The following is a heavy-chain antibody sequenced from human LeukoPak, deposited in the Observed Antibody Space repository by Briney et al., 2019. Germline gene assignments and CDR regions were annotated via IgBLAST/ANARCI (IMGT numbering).Heavy chain of an antibody. J-gene: IGHJ4*02. Sequence: ASVKVSCKASGYTFTGYYMHWVRQAPGQGLEWMGWINPNSGGTNCAQKFQGRVTMTRDTSISTAYMELSRLRSDDTAVYYCASTFGYCSSTSCYTGGYYFDYWDQGTLVTVSS. CDR3: ASTFGYCSSTSCYTGGYYFDY. D-gene: IGHD2-2*02. V-gene: IGHV1-2*02. CDR1: GYTFTGYY. CDR2: INPNSGGT.